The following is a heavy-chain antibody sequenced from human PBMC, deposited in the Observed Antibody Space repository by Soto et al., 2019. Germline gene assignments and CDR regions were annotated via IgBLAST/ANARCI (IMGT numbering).Heavy chain of an antibody. CDR1: GFTFSNYG. D-gene: IGHD1-1*01. Sequence: QVQLVESGGGVVQPGRSLRLSCAASGFTFSNYGMHWVRQAPGKGLEWVAVISYDGGNQNYADSVKGRFIISRDNSKNTLYLQMNSLRPEDTAMYYCAKDNDLNPWGQGTLDTVSS. J-gene: IGHJ5*02. CDR3: AKDNDLNP. V-gene: IGHV3-30*18. CDR2: ISYDGGNQ.